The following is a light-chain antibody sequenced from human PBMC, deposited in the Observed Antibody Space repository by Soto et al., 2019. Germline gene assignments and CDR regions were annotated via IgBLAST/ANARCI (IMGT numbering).Light chain of an antibody. J-gene: IGLJ2*01. Sequence: SYELAQPPSVSVAPGQTARITCGGNDIGSKSVHWYQQKPGQAPVLVVYDDSDRPSGIPERFSGSNSGKTATLTISRVEAGDEADYYCQVWDNAGDHVVFGGGTQLTVL. CDR1: DIGSKS. CDR2: DDS. V-gene: IGLV3-21*02. CDR3: QVWDNAGDHVV.